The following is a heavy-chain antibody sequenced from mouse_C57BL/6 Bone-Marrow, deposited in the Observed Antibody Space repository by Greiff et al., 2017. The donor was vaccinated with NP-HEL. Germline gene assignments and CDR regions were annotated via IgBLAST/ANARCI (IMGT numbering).Heavy chain of an antibody. CDR1: GFTFSSYG. CDR3: ARHVNSSGYVGFAY. CDR2: ISSGGSNT. D-gene: IGHD3-2*02. Sequence: EVQLVESGGDLVKPGGSLKLSCAASGFTFSSYGMSWVRQTPDKRLEWVATISSGGSNTSYPDSVNGRCTISRDYAKNTLYLQMSSLRSEDTAMFYCARHVNSSGYVGFAYWGQGTLVTFSA. V-gene: IGHV5-6*01. J-gene: IGHJ3*01.